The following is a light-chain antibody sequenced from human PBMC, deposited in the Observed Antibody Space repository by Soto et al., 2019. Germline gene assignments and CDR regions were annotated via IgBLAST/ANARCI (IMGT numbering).Light chain of an antibody. J-gene: IGLJ1*01. CDR3: ISYRSSSPYV. Sequence: QSALTQPASVSGSPGQSITISCTGTSSDVGGYNYVSLYQQHPGKPPKLMSYDVSNRPSGVSNRFSGSNSGNTASLTISGLQAVDEADYYCISYRSSSPYVFGTGTKVTVL. V-gene: IGLV2-14*01. CDR2: DVS. CDR1: SSDVGGYNY.